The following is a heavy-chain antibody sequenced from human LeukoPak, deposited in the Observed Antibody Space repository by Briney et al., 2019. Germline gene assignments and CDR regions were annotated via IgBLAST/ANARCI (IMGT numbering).Heavy chain of an antibody. CDR1: GASMDSYF. V-gene: IGHV4-59*08. CDR2: VHYNGNT. CDR3: ARSCIAAAGLYYFDY. Sequence: SETLSLTCTVSGASMDSYFFHWIRQAPGKGLEWIGNVHYNGNTKYNPSLKSRVTISVDTSRNQFSLKVSFVTAADTALYYCARSCIAAAGLYYFDYWGQGTLVTVSS. D-gene: IGHD6-13*01. J-gene: IGHJ4*02.